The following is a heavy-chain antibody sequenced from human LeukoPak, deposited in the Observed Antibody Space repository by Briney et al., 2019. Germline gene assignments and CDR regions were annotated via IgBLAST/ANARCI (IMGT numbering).Heavy chain of an antibody. V-gene: IGHV4-61*10. J-gene: IGHJ4*02. CDR1: GGSISSGSYY. CDR3: ARAPSRILDY. CDR2: INHSGST. Sequence: SETLSLTCTVSGGSISSGSYYWTWIRQPAGKGLEWIGEINHSGSTNYNPSLKSRVTISVDTSKNQFSLKLSSVTAADTAVYYCARAPSRILDYWGQGTLVTVSS. D-gene: IGHD1-14*01.